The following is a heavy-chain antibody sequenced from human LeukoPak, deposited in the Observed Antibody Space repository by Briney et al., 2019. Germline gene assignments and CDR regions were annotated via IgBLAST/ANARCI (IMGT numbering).Heavy chain of an antibody. Sequence: SETLSLTCHVSGGSISSSTSYWGWIRQSPGKGLQWIGRIYYSGTTLYNLSLKSRVTMSVDTPNNQFSLRLSSVTAADTAVYYCARHGPTDYYDYWGQGISVTVSS. CDR3: ARHGPTDYYDY. CDR2: IYYSGTT. CDR1: GGSISSSTSY. J-gene: IGHJ4*02. D-gene: IGHD2-21*02. V-gene: IGHV4-39*01.